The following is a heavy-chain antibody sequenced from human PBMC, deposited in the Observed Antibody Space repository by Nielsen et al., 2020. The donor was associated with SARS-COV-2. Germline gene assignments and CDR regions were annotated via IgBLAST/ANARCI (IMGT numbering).Heavy chain of an antibody. Sequence: SETLSLTCTVSGDSISSGDYYWSWIRQPPGKGLEWITYIYHSGSTYYNPSLKSRVSISVDTSKNQFSLKLSSVTAADTAVYYCARARVWSGYPNWFDPWGQGTLVTVSS. CDR2: IYHSGST. J-gene: IGHJ5*02. CDR1: GDSISSGDYY. D-gene: IGHD3-3*01. V-gene: IGHV4-30-4*01. CDR3: ARARVWSGYPNWFDP.